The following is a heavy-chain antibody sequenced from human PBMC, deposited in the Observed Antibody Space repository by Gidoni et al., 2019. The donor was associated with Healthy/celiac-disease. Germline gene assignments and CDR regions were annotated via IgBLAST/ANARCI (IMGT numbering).Heavy chain of an antibody. CDR1: GFTFSSYG. CDR2: IRYDGSNK. CDR3: AKVLRDSSGYYYVSDAFDI. Sequence: QVQLVESGGGVVQPGGSLRLSCAASGFTFSSYGMHWVRQAPGKGLEWVAFIRYDGSNKYYADSVKGRSTISRDNSKNTLYLQMNSLRAEDTAVYYCAKVLRDSSGYYYVSDAFDIWGQGTMVTVSS. J-gene: IGHJ3*02. V-gene: IGHV3-30*02. D-gene: IGHD3-22*01.